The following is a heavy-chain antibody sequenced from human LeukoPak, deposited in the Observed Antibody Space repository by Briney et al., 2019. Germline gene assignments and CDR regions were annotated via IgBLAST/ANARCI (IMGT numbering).Heavy chain of an antibody. J-gene: IGHJ4*02. V-gene: IGHV1-18*01. Sequence: ASVKVSCKASGYTFTSYGITWVRQAPGQGLEWMGWTNGHNGNTHYAQNLQDRITMTTDTSSTTVYMELRSLKSDDTAVYYCANAPSAHWPSDYWGQGTLVTVSS. CDR3: ANAPSAHWPSDY. CDR2: TNGHNGNT. D-gene: IGHD1-1*01. CDR1: GYTFTSYG.